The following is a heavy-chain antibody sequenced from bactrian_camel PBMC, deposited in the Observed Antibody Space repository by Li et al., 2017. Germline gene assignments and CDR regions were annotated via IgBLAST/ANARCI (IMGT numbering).Heavy chain of an antibody. V-gene: IGHV3S6*01. CDR1: GYTRNGIC. J-gene: IGHJ4*01. Sequence: VESGGGSVQAGGSLLLSCEVSGYTRNGICMGWVRQAPGKPREGIARIWSGKSPTYYADSVQGRFIISQDDAKNTVSLQMNDLRPEDTAVYYCAADLSPPCRVMTGEPAYLGQGTQVTVS. CDR2: IWSGKSPT. D-gene: IGHD1*01.